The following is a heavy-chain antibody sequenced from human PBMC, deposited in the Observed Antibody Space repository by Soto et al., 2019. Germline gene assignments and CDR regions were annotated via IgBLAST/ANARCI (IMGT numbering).Heavy chain of an antibody. CDR3: ARMPSLDWLGKDAFDI. V-gene: IGHV6-1*01. CDR2: TYYRSKWYN. Sequence: SQTLSLTCAISGDSVSSNSAAWNWIRQSPSRGLEWLGRTYYRSKWYNDYAVSVKSRITINPDTSKNQFSLQLNSVTPEDTAVYYCARMPSLDWLGKDAFDIWGQGTMVTVSS. D-gene: IGHD3-3*01. J-gene: IGHJ3*02. CDR1: GDSVSSNSAA.